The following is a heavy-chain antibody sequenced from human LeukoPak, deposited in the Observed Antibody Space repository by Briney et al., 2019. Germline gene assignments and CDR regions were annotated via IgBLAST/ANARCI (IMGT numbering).Heavy chain of an antibody. Sequence: GGSLRLSCAASGFTFSSYAMHWVRQAPGKGLEWVALIWYDGSNEDYADSLKGRFTISRDNSKNTLYLQMNSLRGEDTAVYYCAKLLAGTGYFDNWGQGTLVTVSS. CDR2: IWYDGSNE. D-gene: IGHD6-19*01. CDR3: AKLLAGTGYFDN. V-gene: IGHV3-33*06. CDR1: GFTFSSYA. J-gene: IGHJ4*02.